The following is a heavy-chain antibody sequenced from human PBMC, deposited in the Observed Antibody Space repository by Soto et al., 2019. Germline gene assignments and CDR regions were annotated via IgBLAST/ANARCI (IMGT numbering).Heavy chain of an antibody. Sequence: QVQLQESGPGLVKPSQTLSLTCTVSGGSISSGGYYWSWIRQHPGKGLEWIGNIYPSGSTDYNPSIKSRLTISEDTSKNQFSLKLSAVTAADTAVYFCARVGGGYCSGGSCSFHWPFDYWGQGTLVTVSS. D-gene: IGHD2-15*01. V-gene: IGHV4-31*03. CDR1: GGSISSGGYY. J-gene: IGHJ4*02. CDR2: IYPSGST. CDR3: ARVGGGYCSGGSCSFHWPFDY.